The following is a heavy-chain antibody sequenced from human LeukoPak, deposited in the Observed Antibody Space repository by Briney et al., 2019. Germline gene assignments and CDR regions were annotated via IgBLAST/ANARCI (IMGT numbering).Heavy chain of an antibody. J-gene: IGHJ4*02. V-gene: IGHV4-34*01. CDR3: AGGRRPIRPFDY. CDR1: GGSFSGYY. D-gene: IGHD1-1*01. CDR2: INHSGST. Sequence: SETLSLTCAVYGGSFSGYYWCWIRQPPGKGLEVSGEINHSGSTNYNPSLKSRVTISVDTSKNQFSLKLSSVTAADTAVYYFAGGRRPIRPFDYWGQGTLVTVSS.